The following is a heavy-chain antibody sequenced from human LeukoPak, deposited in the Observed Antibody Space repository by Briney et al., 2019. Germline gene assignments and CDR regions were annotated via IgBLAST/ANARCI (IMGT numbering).Heavy chain of an antibody. CDR3: GRDNFDY. J-gene: IGHJ4*02. Sequence: GGSLRLSCAASGFIVNKNYMSWARQAPGKGLEWVSVIFTGGGTHYADSVKSRFTISRDISKNTIHLQMTSLKVEDTAVYYCGRDNFDYWGRGTLVTVSS. CDR2: IFTGGGT. V-gene: IGHV3-53*01. CDR1: GFIVNKNY.